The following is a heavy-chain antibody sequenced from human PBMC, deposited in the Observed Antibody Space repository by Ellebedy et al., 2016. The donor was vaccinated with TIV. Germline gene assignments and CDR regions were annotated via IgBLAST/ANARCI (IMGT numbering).Heavy chain of an antibody. Sequence: MPSETLSLTCTVSGGSISTTGYYWGWIRQSPGKGLEWIGSVAYSGTTYYNPSLKSRVTISIDPSRMQFSLNLSSVTAADTAVYYCATARRDGYTYHYYGLDVWGQGTTVTVSS. D-gene: IGHD5-24*01. CDR3: ATARRDGYTYHYYGLDV. CDR1: GGSISTTGYY. CDR2: VAYSGTT. J-gene: IGHJ6*02. V-gene: IGHV4-39*01.